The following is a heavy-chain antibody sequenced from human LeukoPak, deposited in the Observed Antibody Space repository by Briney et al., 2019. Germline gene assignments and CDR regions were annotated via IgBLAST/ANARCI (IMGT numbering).Heavy chain of an antibody. D-gene: IGHD3-3*01. V-gene: IGHV4-61*02. CDR2: VYSSEGT. J-gene: IGHJ4*02. Sequence: PSETLSLTCTVSGGSITSGNYYWSWIRQPAGKGLEWIGRVYSSEGTNYNPSLKSRVTISVDTSKNQFSLNLSSVTAADTAVYYCARGVILGASKYYFDSWGQGTLVTVSS. CDR1: GGSITSGNYY. CDR3: ARGVILGASKYYFDS.